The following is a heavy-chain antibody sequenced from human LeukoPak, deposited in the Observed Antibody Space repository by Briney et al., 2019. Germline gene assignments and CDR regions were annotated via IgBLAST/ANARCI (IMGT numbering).Heavy chain of an antibody. CDR1: GFSFXIYW. V-gene: IGHV3-7*01. J-gene: IGHJ4*02. Sequence: GGSLRLSCAASGFSFXIYWMNWVRQAPGKGLEWVANIKADGSAKYYVDSVKGRFTISRDNAKNSLYLEMNSLRVDDTAVYYCARGAYDYWGQGTLVTVSS. CDR3: ARGAYDY. CDR2: IKADGSAK.